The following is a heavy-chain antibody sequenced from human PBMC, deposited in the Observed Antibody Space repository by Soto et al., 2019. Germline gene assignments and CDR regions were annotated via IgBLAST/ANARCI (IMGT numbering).Heavy chain of an antibody. J-gene: IGHJ4*02. Sequence: SVKVSCKASGGTFGSQGIAWVRQAPGQGLEWMGGLIAMLGTPTYAKKVQGRATISADESLTSSYLELRSLRSEDTGVYFCSRGAMANFDYWGQGTVVTVSS. CDR3: SRGAMANFDY. CDR1: GGTFGSQG. D-gene: IGHD5-18*01. CDR2: LIAMLGTP. V-gene: IGHV1-69*13.